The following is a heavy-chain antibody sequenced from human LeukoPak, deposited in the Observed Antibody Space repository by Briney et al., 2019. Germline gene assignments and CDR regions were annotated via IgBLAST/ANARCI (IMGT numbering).Heavy chain of an antibody. CDR2: ISTSGSAM. V-gene: IGHV3-48*02. CDR1: GFTFSRYT. J-gene: IGHJ5*02. CDR3: ARTGDSSGYYVWFDP. Sequence: GGSLRLSCAASGFTFSRYTMNWVRQAPGKGLEWVSHISTSGSAMYYADSVKGRFTISRDNAKDSLYLQMNSLRDEDTAVYYCARTGDSSGYYVWFDPWGQGTLVTVSS. D-gene: IGHD6-19*01.